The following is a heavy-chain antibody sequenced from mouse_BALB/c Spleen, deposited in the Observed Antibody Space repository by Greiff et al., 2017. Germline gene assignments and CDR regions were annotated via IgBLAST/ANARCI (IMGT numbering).Heavy chain of an antibody. CDR2: ISSGGSYT. D-gene: IGHD2-4*01. J-gene: IGHJ4*01. Sequence: EVQLVESGGVLVKPGGSLKLSCAASGFTFSSYGMSWVRQTPDKRLEWVATISSGGSYTYYPDSVKGRFTISRNNAKNTLYLQMSNLRSEETAMYYCERRGITTGPGAMDDWGQGTSVTVSS. CDR3: ERRGITTGPGAMDD. CDR1: GFTFSSYG. V-gene: IGHV5-6*01.